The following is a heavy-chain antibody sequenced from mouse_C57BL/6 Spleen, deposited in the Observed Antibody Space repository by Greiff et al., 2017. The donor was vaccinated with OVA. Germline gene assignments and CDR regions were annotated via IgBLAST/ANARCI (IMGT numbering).Heavy chain of an antibody. Sequence: QVQLQQSGAELVKPGASVKISCKASGYAFSSYWMNWVKQRPGKGLEWIGQIYPGDGDTNYNGKFKGKATLTADKSSSTAYMQLSSLTSEDSAVYFCARGDYYSNYYAMDYWGQGTSVTVSS. V-gene: IGHV1-80*01. D-gene: IGHD2-5*01. CDR2: IYPGDGDT. CDR1: GYAFSSYW. J-gene: IGHJ4*01. CDR3: ARGDYYSNYYAMDY.